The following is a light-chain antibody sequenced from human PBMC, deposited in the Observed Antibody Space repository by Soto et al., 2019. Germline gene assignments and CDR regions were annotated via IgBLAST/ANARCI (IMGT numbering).Light chain of an antibody. CDR3: SAFTTDSTVI. J-gene: IGLJ2*01. Sequence: QSVLTQPASVSGSPGQSITISCTGTNSDIGAYVFVSWYQQHPGKAPKLIIYEVSNRPSGVSNRSSGSKSGYTASLTISGLQAEDESHYYCSAFTTDSTVIFGGGTKLTVL. V-gene: IGLV2-14*01. CDR1: NSDIGAYVF. CDR2: EVS.